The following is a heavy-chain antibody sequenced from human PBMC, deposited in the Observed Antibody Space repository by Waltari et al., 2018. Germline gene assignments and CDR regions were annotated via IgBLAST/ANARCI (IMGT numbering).Heavy chain of an antibody. D-gene: IGHD2-2*01. J-gene: IGHJ4*02. CDR3: ARGSPGYVRVWDS. CDR2: IKYDGSAT. V-gene: IGHV3-7*03. Sequence: EVQLTESGGGLVQPGGSMSLPCAASGFTFVSHWMTWVRQAPGKGLEWVANIKYDGSATYHADSVNGRFSISRDNAKNSLYLQMNSVSAEDTAIYYCARGSPGYVRVWDSWGQGTMVTVSS. CDR1: GFTFVSHW.